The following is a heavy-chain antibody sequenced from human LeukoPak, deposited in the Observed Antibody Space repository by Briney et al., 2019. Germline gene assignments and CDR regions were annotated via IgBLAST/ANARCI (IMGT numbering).Heavy chain of an antibody. V-gene: IGHV3-30*04. CDR1: GFTFSSYA. J-gene: IGHJ4*02. D-gene: IGHD3-22*01. Sequence: GGSLRLPCAASGFTFSSYAMHWVRQAPGKGLEWVAVISYDGSNKYYADSVKGRFTISRDNSKNTLYLQMNSLRAEDTAVYYCARDPYYYDSSGLDCWGQGTLVTVSS. CDR3: ARDPYYYDSSGLDC. CDR2: ISYDGSNK.